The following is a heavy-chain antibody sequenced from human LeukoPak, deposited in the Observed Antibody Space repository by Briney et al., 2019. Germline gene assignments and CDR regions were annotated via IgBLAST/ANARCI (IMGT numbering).Heavy chain of an antibody. Sequence: ASVKVSCKASGYTLTGYYMHWVRQAPGQGLEWMGWINPNSGGTNYAQKFQGRVTMTRDTSISTAYMELSRLRSDDTAVYYCARVRRFGELSHYYYGMDVWGQGTTVTVSS. CDR3: ARVRRFGELSHYYYGMDV. D-gene: IGHD3-10*01. CDR2: INPNSGGT. J-gene: IGHJ6*02. V-gene: IGHV1-2*02. CDR1: GYTLTGYY.